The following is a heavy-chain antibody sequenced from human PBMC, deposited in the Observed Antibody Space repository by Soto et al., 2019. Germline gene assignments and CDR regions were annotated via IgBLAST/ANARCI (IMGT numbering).Heavy chain of an antibody. V-gene: IGHV5-51*01. Sequence: GESLKISCKGSGYSLTSYWIGWVRQMPGKGLEWMGIIYPGDSDTRYSPSFQGQVTISADKSISTACLQWSSLKASDTAMYYCARQIYDSDTGPNFQYYFDSWGQGTPVTVSS. CDR1: GYSLTSYW. J-gene: IGHJ4*02. CDR2: IYPGDSDT. CDR3: ARQIYDSDTGPNFQYYFDS. D-gene: IGHD3-22*01.